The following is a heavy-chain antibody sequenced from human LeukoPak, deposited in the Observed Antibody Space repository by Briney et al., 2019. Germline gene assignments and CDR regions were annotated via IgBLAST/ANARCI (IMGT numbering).Heavy chain of an antibody. CDR1: GFTFSNAW. CDR2: SKSKTDGGTT. V-gene: IGHV3-15*01. J-gene: IGHJ4*02. Sequence: GGSLRLSCAASGFTFSNAWMSWVRQAPGKGLEWVGRSKSKTDGGTTDYAAPVKGRFTISRDDSSNTVYLQMNSLNTEDTAVYYCTTGPFWGQGTLVTVSS. CDR3: TTGPF.